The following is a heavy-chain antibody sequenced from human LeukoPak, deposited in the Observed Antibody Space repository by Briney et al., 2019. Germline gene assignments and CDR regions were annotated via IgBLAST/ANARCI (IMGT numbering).Heavy chain of an antibody. Sequence: PSQTLSLTCTVSGGSISSGDYYWSLIRQPPGKGLEWIGYIYYSGSTYYNPSLKSRVTISVDTSKNQFSLKLSSVTAADTAVYYCAREGQGSTHFDYWGQGTLVTVSS. V-gene: IGHV4-30-4*08. J-gene: IGHJ4*02. CDR2: IYYSGST. CDR1: GGSISSGDYY. D-gene: IGHD2-2*01. CDR3: AREGQGSTHFDY.